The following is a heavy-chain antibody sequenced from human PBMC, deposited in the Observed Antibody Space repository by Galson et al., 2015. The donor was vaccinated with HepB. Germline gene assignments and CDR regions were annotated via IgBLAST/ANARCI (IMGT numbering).Heavy chain of an antibody. J-gene: IGHJ4*02. Sequence: SVKVSCKASGYTFISYGIIWVRQAPGQGLEWMGWISTYNGNTNYAQKFQDKVTMTTDTSTSTAYMEVRSLRSDDTAVFYCARDNGRTAVDGYNYKYWGQGTLVTVSS. V-gene: IGHV1-18*01. D-gene: IGHD5-24*01. CDR2: ISTYNGNT. CDR3: ARDNGRTAVDGYNYKY. CDR1: GYTFISYG.